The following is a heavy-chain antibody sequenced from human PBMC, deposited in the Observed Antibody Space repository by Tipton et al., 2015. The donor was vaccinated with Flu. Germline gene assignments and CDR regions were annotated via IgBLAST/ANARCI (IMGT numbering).Heavy chain of an antibody. V-gene: IGHV3-23*04. J-gene: IGHJ4*02. Sequence: QLVQSGGHLVQPGGSLRLSCTASGFTFRTYAMSWVRLTPGKGLEWVAAISGADPGTYHADSVKGRFTISRDNFRSTLYLQMNSLRVEDSALYFCAKAPLGRCTGAFCYFFDHWGQGALVTVSS. CDR3: AKAPLGRCTGAFCYFFDH. CDR2: ISGADPGT. D-gene: IGHD2-8*02. CDR1: GFTFRTYA.